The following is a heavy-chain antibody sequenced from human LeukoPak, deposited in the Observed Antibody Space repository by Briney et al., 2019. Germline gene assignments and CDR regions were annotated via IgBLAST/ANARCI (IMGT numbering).Heavy chain of an antibody. Sequence: GGSLRLSCAASGFTFSSYGMHWVRQAPGKGLEWVALISYDGSNKYYADSVKGRFTISRDNSKNTLYLQMNSLRAEDTAVYYCARGATDTTRWFDPWGQGTLVTVSS. CDR3: ARGATDTTRWFDP. CDR1: GFTFSSYG. V-gene: IGHV3-30*03. D-gene: IGHD1-7*01. J-gene: IGHJ5*02. CDR2: ISYDGSNK.